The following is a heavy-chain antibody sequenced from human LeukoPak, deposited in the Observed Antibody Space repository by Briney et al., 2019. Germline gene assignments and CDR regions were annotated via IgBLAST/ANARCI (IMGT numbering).Heavy chain of an antibody. J-gene: IGHJ4*02. CDR2: INHSGST. CDR1: GGSFSGYY. V-gene: IGHV4-34*01. CDR3: ARGRYSLAY. Sequence: SETLSLTCAVYGGSFSGYYWSWIRQPPGKGLEWIGEINHSGSTNYNPSLKSRVTISVDTSKNQFSLKLSSVTVADTAVYYCARGRYSLAYWGQGTLVTVSS. D-gene: IGHD4-11*01.